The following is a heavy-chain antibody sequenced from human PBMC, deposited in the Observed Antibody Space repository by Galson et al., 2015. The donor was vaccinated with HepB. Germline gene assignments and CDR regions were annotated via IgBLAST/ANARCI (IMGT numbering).Heavy chain of an antibody. D-gene: IGHD1-26*01. J-gene: IGHJ5*02. CDR2: INAGNGNT. CDR3: ARDKGGQGGWFDP. V-gene: IGHV1-3*01. Sequence: SVKVSCKASGYTLTSYAMHWVRQAPGQRLEWMGWINAGNGNTKYSQKFQGRVTITRDTSASTAYMELSSLRSEDTAVYYCARDKGGQGGWFDPWGQGTLVTVSS. CDR1: GYTLTSYA.